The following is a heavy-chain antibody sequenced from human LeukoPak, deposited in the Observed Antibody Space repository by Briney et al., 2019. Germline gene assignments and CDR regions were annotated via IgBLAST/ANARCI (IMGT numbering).Heavy chain of an antibody. V-gene: IGHV1-69*05. CDR3: ARDSSSWYESTT. Sequence: SVKVSCKASGGTFSSYAISWVRQAPGQGLEWTGGITPIFGTANYAQKFQGRVTITTDESTSTAYMELSSLRSEDTAVYYCARDSSSWYESTTWGQGTLVTVSS. CDR1: GGTFSSYA. CDR2: ITPIFGTA. D-gene: IGHD6-13*01. J-gene: IGHJ5*02.